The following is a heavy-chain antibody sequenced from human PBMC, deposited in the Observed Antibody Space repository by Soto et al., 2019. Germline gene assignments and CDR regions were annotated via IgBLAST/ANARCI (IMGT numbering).Heavy chain of an antibody. Sequence: GGSLRLSCAASGFTFDDYAMHWVRQAPGKGLEWVSGISWNSGSIGYADSVKGRFTISRDNAKNSLYLQMNSLRAEDTALYYCAKAFSSSSWYLVDYWGQGTLVTVSS. CDR2: ISWNSGSI. D-gene: IGHD6-13*01. V-gene: IGHV3-9*01. CDR3: AKAFSSSSWYLVDY. J-gene: IGHJ4*02. CDR1: GFTFDDYA.